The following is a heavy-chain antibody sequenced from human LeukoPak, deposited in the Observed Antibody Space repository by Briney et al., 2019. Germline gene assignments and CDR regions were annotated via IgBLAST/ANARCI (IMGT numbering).Heavy chain of an antibody. D-gene: IGHD1-1*01. CDR2: ISGSGSTI. CDR3: AREGDDLNWFDP. J-gene: IGHJ5*02. Sequence: GGSLRLSCAASGFTFNAYNMNWIRQAPGKGLEWISYISGSGSTIYYADSVKGRFTIFRDNAKRSLYLQMDSLRAEDAAVYFCAREGDDLNWFDPWGQGTLVTVSS. CDR1: GFTFNAYN. V-gene: IGHV3-48*03.